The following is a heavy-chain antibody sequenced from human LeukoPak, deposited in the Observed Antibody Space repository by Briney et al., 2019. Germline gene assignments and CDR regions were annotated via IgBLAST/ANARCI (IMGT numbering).Heavy chain of an antibody. Sequence: GGSLRLSCAASGFTFDDYAMHWVRQAPGKGLEWVSGISWNSGSIGYADSVKGRFTISRDNAKNSLYLQMNSLRAEDTAVYYCWLFGPGFSSSVDAFDIWGQGTMVTVSS. V-gene: IGHV3-9*01. CDR3: WLFGPGFSSSVDAFDI. D-gene: IGHD6-6*01. CDR1: GFTFDDYA. CDR2: ISWNSGSI. J-gene: IGHJ3*02.